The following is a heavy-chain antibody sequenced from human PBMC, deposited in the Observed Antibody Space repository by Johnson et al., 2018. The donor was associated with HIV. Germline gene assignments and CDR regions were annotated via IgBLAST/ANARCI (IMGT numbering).Heavy chain of an antibody. V-gene: IGHV3-66*02. CDR3: ARDGRDMVTRGSFDV. J-gene: IGHJ3*01. D-gene: IGHD5-18*01. Sequence: EKLVESGGGLAQPGGSLRLSCAASGITVSSNYMSWVRQAPGKGLEWVSVIFTVGDVYYADSVTGRLTISSDNSKNILYLQMNSLRPEDTAVYYCARDGRDMVTRGSFDVWGQGTVVTVSS. CDR2: IFTVGDV. CDR1: GITVSSNY.